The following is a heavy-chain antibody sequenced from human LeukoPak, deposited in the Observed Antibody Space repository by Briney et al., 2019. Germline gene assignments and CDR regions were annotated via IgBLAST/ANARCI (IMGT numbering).Heavy chain of an antibody. CDR1: GGSISSYY. V-gene: IGHV4-59*12. CDR3: ARAMIVVVLDY. CDR2: IYYSGST. D-gene: IGHD3-22*01. Sequence: SETLSLTCTVSGGSISSYYWSWIRQPPGKGLEWIGSIYYSGSTYYNPSLKSRVTISVDTSKNQFSLKLSSVTAADTAVYYCARAMIVVVLDYWGQGTLVTVSS. J-gene: IGHJ4*02.